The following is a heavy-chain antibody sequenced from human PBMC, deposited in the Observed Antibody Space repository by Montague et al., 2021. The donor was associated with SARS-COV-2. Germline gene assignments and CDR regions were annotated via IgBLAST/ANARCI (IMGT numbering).Heavy chain of an antibody. Sequence: SETLSLTCAVYGGSFSGYYWSWIRQPPGKGLEWIGEINHSGSTNXNPSLKSRVTISVDTPKNQFSLKLSSVTAADTAVYYCARGTEYGSGIYSHYYYDHWGQGTLVTVSS. CDR1: GGSFSGYY. V-gene: IGHV4-34*01. CDR3: ARGTEYGSGIYSHYYYDH. CDR2: INHSGST. D-gene: IGHD3-10*01. J-gene: IGHJ4*02.